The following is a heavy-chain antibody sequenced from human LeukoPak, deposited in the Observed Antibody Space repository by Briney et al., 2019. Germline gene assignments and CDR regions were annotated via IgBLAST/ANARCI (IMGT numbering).Heavy chain of an antibody. Sequence: PGGSLRLSCAASGFTFSTYAMSWVRQAPGKGLEWVSAISGDGGTIYYADSVKGRFTISRDNSKNTLYLQMNSLRANDTAVYYCATALARVGATGDYWGQGTLVTVSS. D-gene: IGHD1-26*01. V-gene: IGHV3-23*01. CDR3: ATALARVGATGDY. J-gene: IGHJ4*02. CDR1: GFTFSTYA. CDR2: ISGDGGTI.